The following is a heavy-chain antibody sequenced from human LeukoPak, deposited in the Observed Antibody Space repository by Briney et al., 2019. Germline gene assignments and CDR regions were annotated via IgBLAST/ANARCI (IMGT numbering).Heavy chain of an antibody. J-gene: IGHJ4*02. V-gene: IGHV1-2*02. D-gene: IGHD4/OR15-4a*01. CDR3: ATDYGFADY. CDR2: INPKSGGT. CDR1: GYTFTGYY. Sequence: ASVKVSCKASGYTFTGYYMHWVRQAPGEGLEWMGWINPKSGGTNYAQKFQGRVTMTRDTSISTAYMELSRLTSDDTAVYYCATDYGFADYWGQGTLVTVSS.